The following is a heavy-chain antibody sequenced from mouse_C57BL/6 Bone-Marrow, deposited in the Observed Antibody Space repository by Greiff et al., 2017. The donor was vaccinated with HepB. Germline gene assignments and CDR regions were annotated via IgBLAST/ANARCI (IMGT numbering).Heavy chain of an antibody. CDR2: ISSGSSTI. D-gene: IGHD1-1*01. CDR1: GFTFSDYG. J-gene: IGHJ1*03. CDR3: ARIITRYWYFDV. V-gene: IGHV5-17*01. Sequence: EVKLMESGGGLVKPGGSLKLSCAASGFTFSDYGMHWVRQAPEKGLEWVAYISSGSSTIYYADTVKGRFTISRDNAKNTLFLQMTSLRSEDTAMYYCARIITRYWYFDVWGTGTTVTVSS.